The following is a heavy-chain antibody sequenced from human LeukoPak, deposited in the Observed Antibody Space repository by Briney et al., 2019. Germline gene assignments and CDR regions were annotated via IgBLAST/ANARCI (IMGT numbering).Heavy chain of an antibody. CDR3: ARDPLGDRGY. CDR1: GGSISSYY. D-gene: IGHD4-17*01. CDR2: IYYSGST. J-gene: IGHJ4*02. V-gene: IGHV4-59*12. Sequence: PSETLSLTCTVSGGSISSYYWSWIRQPPGKGLEWIGYIYYSGSTNYNPSLKSRVTISVDTSKNQFSLKLSSVTAADTAVYYCARDPLGDRGYWGQGTLVTVSS.